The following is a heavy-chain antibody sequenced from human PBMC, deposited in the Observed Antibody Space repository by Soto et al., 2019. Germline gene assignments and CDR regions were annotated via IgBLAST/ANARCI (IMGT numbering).Heavy chain of an antibody. D-gene: IGHD2-21*02. V-gene: IGHV3-9*01. CDR2: ISWNSGSI. CDR1: GFTFDDYA. J-gene: IGHJ4*02. Sequence: PGGSLRLSCAASGFTFDDYAMHWVRQAPGKGLEWVSGISWNSGSIGYADSVKGRFTISRDNAKNSLYLQMNSLRAEDTALYYCAKASPGGGVTYRSHFDYWGQGTLVTVSS. CDR3: AKASPGGGVTYRSHFDY.